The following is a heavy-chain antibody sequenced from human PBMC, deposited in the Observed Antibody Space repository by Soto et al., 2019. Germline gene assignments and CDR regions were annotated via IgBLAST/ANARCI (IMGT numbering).Heavy chain of an antibody. Sequence: EVQLVESGGGLVQPGRSLRLSCAASGFTFDDYAMHWVRQAPGKGLEWVSGISWNSGSIGYADSVKGRFTISRDNAKNSLYLQMNSLRAEDTALYYCAKDGVAGPNLGNWFDPWGQGTLVTVSS. CDR2: ISWNSGSI. D-gene: IGHD6-19*01. J-gene: IGHJ5*02. V-gene: IGHV3-9*01. CDR1: GFTFDDYA. CDR3: AKDGVAGPNLGNWFDP.